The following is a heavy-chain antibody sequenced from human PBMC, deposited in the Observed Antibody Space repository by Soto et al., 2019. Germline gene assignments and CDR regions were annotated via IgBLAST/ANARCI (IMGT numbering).Heavy chain of an antibody. V-gene: IGHV1-69*01. Sequence: QVQLVQSGAEVKKPGSSVKVSCKASGGIFSSYGINWVRQAPGQGPEWMGGIIPIFHTANYAQMFQGRVTITADESTSTVYMELRSLRSEDTAVYYYASDKTSVIVPAAEYHDYPAMDVWGQGTTVTVTS. D-gene: IGHD2-2*01. CDR1: GGIFSSYG. CDR2: IIPIFHTA. CDR3: ASDKTSVIVPAAEYHDYPAMDV. J-gene: IGHJ6*02.